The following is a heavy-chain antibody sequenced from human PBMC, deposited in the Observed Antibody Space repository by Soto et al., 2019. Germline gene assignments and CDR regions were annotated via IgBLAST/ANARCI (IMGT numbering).Heavy chain of an antibody. CDR3: AGLLKESSWYSFNWFDP. CDR1: GGSISSSSYY. Sequence: QLQLQESGPGLVKPSETLSLTCTVSGGSISSSSYYWGWIRQPPGKGLEWIGSIYYSGSTYYNPSLKSRVTISVDTSKNQFSLKLSSVTAADTAVYYCAGLLKESSWYSFNWFDPWGQGTLVTVSS. D-gene: IGHD6-13*01. CDR2: IYYSGST. V-gene: IGHV4-39*01. J-gene: IGHJ5*02.